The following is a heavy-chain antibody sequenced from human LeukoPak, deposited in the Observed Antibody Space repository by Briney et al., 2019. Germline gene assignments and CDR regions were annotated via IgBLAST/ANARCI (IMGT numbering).Heavy chain of an antibody. V-gene: IGHV3-23*01. D-gene: IGHD3-22*01. Sequence: PGGSLRLSCAASGFTFSSYAMSWVRQAPGKGLEWVSAISGSGGSTYYADSVKGRFTISRDNSKNTLYLQMNSLRAEDTAVYYCARDVENYYDSSGRGGMTSGFYFYWGQGTLVTVSS. CDR1: GFTFSSYA. J-gene: IGHJ4*02. CDR2: ISGSGGST. CDR3: ARDVENYYDSSGRGGMTSGFYFY.